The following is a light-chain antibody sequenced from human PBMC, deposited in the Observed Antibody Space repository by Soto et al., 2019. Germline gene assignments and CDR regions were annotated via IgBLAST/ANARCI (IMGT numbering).Light chain of an antibody. J-gene: IGLJ1*01. CDR3: GAWDGGLSAFV. Sequence: QSVLTQPPSVSAAPGRTVTISCSGSSSNIGNSFVSWYQQLPGTVPRLLIYDNNERPSGIPDRFSGSKSGTSATLGITGLQTGDEADYYCGAWDGGLSAFVFGTGTKLTVL. CDR1: SSNIGNSF. V-gene: IGLV1-51*01. CDR2: DNN.